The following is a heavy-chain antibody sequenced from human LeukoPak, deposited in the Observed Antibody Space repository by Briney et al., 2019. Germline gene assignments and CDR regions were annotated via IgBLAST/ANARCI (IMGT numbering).Heavy chain of an antibody. CDR3: ARGAQYYYDSSGYFDYYYMDV. CDR1: GYTFTSYG. CDR2: ISAYNGNT. V-gene: IGHV1-18*01. Sequence: ASVKVSCKASGYTFTSYGISWVRQAPGQGLEWMGWISAYNGNTNYAQKLQGRVTMTTDTSTSTAYMELRSLRSDDTAVYYCARGAQYYYDSSGYFDYYYMDVWGKGTTVTISS. J-gene: IGHJ6*03. D-gene: IGHD3-22*01.